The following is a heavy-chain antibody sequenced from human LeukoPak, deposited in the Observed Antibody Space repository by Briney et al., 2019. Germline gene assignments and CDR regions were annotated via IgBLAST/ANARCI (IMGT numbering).Heavy chain of an antibody. J-gene: IGHJ4*02. CDR3: AKFTRTLVRGALVN. Sequence: SGGSLRLSCAVSGLTFNNYAMSWVRQAPGKGLEWVSGISGRGASKYYADSVKGRFTISRDDSKNTLYLQMNSLRAEDTAVYYCAKFTRTLVRGALVNWGQGTLVTVSS. CDR2: ISGRGASK. D-gene: IGHD3-10*01. V-gene: IGHV3-23*01. CDR1: GLTFNNYA.